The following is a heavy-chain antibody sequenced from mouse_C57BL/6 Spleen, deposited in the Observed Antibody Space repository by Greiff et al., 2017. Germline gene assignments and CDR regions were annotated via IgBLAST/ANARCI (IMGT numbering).Heavy chain of an antibody. CDR1: GYTFTSYG. V-gene: IGHV1-55*01. CDR3: ARDWYRKDY. Sequence: QVQLQQPGAELVKPGASVKMSCKASGYTFTSYGITWVQQTPGQGLEWIGDIYTGSGSTNYNETFKSKATLSVDTTSITASMQLISLTSEDSAVYYCARDWYRKDYWGQGTALTVSS. D-gene: IGHD1-1*02. CDR2: IYTGSGST. J-gene: IGHJ2*01.